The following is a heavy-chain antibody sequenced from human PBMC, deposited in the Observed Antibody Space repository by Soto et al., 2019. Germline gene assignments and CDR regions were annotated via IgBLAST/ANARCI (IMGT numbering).Heavy chain of an antibody. J-gene: IGHJ5*02. D-gene: IGHD1-7*01. CDR2: IKQDGSMR. CDR3: ARGSYNWNYIWWFDP. Sequence: GGSLRLSCVASGFTMSGFTFSSYWMSWVRQAPGKGLEWVANIKQDGSMRNYVDSVKGRFTISRDNAKNSLYLQMNSLRADDTAIYYCARGSYNWNYIWWFDPWGQGTQVTVSS. CDR1: GFTMSGFTFSSYW. V-gene: IGHV3-7*01.